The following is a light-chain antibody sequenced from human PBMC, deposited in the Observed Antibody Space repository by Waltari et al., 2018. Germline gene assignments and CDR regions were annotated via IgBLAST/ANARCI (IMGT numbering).Light chain of an antibody. V-gene: IGKV1-33*01. CDR2: DAA. Sequence: DIQMTPSPSSLSASVGDRVTITCQASQDISNFLNWYQQKPGKAPKLLIYDAANSETGVPSRFSGSAYGTDFTFTISSLQPEDIATYYCQQYANFPLTIGGGTKLEI. CDR3: QQYANFPLT. CDR1: QDISNF. J-gene: IGKJ4*01.